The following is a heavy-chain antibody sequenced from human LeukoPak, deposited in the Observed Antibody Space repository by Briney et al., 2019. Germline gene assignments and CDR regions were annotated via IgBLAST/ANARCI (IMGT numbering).Heavy chain of an antibody. CDR1: GFTFSSYA. V-gene: IGHV3-23*01. D-gene: IGHD5-12*01. J-gene: IGHJ5*02. CDR2: ISGSGGST. Sequence: GGSLRLSCAASGFTFSSYAMSWVRQAPGKGLEWVSAISGSGGSTYYADSVKGRFTISRDNSKNTLYLQMNSLRAEDTAVYYCAKGGRGYSGYDTGVVTTWGQGTLVTVSS. CDR3: AKGGRGYSGYDTGVVTT.